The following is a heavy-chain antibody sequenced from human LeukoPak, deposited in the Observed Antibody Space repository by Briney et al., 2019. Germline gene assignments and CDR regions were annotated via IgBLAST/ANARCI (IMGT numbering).Heavy chain of an antibody. CDR3: APRGGIAAAGTGLGD. D-gene: IGHD6-13*01. CDR1: GGSFSGYY. CDR2: INHSGST. V-gene: IGHV4-34*01. J-gene: IGHJ4*02. Sequence: ASETLSLTCAVYGGSFSGYYWSWIRQPPGKGLEWIGEINHSGSTNYNPSLKSRVSISVDTSKNQFSLKLSSVTAADTAVYYCAPRGGIAAAGTGLGDWGQGTLVTVSS.